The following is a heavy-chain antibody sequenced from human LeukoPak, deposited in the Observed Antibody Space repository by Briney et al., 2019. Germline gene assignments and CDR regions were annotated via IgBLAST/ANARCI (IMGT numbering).Heavy chain of an antibody. V-gene: IGHV4-38-2*02. J-gene: IGHJ4*02. CDR1: GYSISSGYY. CDR2: IYHSGSV. Sequence: SETLSLTCTVSGYSISSGYYWGWIRQPPGRGLEWIGSIYHSGSVYFNPSLKSRVTISVDTSNNQFSLKLSSVTAADTAVYYCASTITVTTDYWGQGTLVTVSS. D-gene: IGHD4-17*01. CDR3: ASTITVTTDY.